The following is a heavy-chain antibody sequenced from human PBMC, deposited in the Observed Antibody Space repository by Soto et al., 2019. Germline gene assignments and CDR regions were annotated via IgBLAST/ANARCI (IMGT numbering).Heavy chain of an antibody. V-gene: IGHV3-53*01. Sequence: PGGSLRLSCAASGFTVSSNYMSWVRQAPGKGLEWVSVIYSGGSTYYADSVKGRFTISRDNSKNTLYLQMNSLRAEDTAVYYCARDQYYYDSSDYYYYGMDVWGQGTTVTVS. CDR3: ARDQYYYDSSDYYYYGMDV. CDR1: GFTVSSNY. D-gene: IGHD3-22*01. J-gene: IGHJ6*02. CDR2: IYSGGST.